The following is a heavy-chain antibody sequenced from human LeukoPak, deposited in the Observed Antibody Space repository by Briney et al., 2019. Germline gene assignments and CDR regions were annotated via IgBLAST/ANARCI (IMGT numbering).Heavy chain of an antibody. CDR2: IYNSWST. D-gene: IGHD1-1*01. J-gene: IGHJ4*02. V-gene: IGHV4-59*08. Sequence: PSETLSLTCTVSGGSLSGFYWSWIRQPPGKGLEWIGYIYNSWSTDYNPSLKSRATILEDTSNNQFSLKLNFVTAADTAVYYCARASPNWNPPDYWGQGTLVTVSS. CDR1: GGSLSGFY. CDR3: ARASPNWNPPDY.